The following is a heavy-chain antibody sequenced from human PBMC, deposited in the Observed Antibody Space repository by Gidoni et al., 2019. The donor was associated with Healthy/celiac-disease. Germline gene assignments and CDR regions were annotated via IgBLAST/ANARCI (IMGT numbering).Heavy chain of an antibody. Sequence: QVQLQESGPGLVKPSETLSLTCTVSGYSISSGYDWGWIRQPPGKGLEWIGSIYHSGSTYYNPSLKSRVTISVDTSKNQFSLKLSSVTAADTAVYYCARVTMMVDAFDIWGQGTMVTVSS. V-gene: IGHV4-38-2*02. CDR2: IYHSGST. CDR3: ARVTMMVDAFDI. J-gene: IGHJ3*02. D-gene: IGHD3-22*01. CDR1: GYSISSGYD.